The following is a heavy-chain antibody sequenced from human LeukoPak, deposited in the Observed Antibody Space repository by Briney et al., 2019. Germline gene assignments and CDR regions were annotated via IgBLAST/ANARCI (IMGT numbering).Heavy chain of an antibody. D-gene: IGHD3-10*01. V-gene: IGHV1-18*01. CDR3: ARVSIGGSGSYTFDP. CDR2: ISAYNGNT. J-gene: IGHJ5*02. CDR1: GYTFTTYG. Sequence: ASVKVSCKASGYTFTTYGISWVRQAPGQGLEWMGWISAYNGNTNYAQKLQGRVTMTTDTSTSTAYMELRSLRSDDTAVYYCARVSIGGSGSYTFDPWGQGTLVTVSS.